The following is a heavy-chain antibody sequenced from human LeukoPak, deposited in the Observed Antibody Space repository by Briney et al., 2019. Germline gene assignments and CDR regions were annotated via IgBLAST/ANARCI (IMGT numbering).Heavy chain of an antibody. CDR2: IYYSGST. V-gene: IGHV4-31*03. D-gene: IGHD2-2*01. J-gene: IGHJ3*02. Sequence: SETLSLTCTVSGGSISSGGYYWSWIRQHPGKGLEWIGYIYYSGSTYYNPSLKSRVTLSVDTSKNQFSLKLSSVTAADTAVYYCARVIPAAEGAFDIWGQGTMVTVSS. CDR3: ARVIPAAEGAFDI. CDR1: GGSISSGGYY.